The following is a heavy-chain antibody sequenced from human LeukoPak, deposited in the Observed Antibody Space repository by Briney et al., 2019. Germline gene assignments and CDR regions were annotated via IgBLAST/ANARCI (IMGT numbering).Heavy chain of an antibody. CDR3: AREDLCGGNVYRCGGSDN. V-gene: IGHV1-18*01. CDR1: GYTFTNFA. Sequence: GASVKVSCQTSGYTFTNFAISCVRQAPGGGVERVGWIKTYNGHTDYAQRLQDRVTMTTATSTSKAYMELRSLRVNDTAMSYCAREDLCGGNVYRCGGSDNWGQGTLVTFSS. D-gene: IGHD4-23*01. J-gene: IGHJ4*02. CDR2: IKTYNGHT.